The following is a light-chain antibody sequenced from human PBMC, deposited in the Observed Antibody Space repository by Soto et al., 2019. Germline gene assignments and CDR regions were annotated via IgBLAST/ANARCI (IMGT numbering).Light chain of an antibody. CDR3: QHYNSYSEA. V-gene: IGKV1-5*01. Sequence: DIPMTQAPSSLSASVGDRVTITCRASQSISNYLNWYQQKPGKAPKLLIYAASSLQSGVPSRFSGSGSGTEFTLTISSLQPDDFATYYCQHYNSYSEAFGQGPKVDIK. CDR1: QSISNY. J-gene: IGKJ1*01. CDR2: AAS.